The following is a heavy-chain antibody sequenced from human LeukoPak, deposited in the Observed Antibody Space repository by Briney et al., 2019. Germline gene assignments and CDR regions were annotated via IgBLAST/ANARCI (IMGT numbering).Heavy chain of an antibody. CDR1: GFTFSSYW. Sequence: GGSLRLSXAASGFTFSSYWMSWVRQAPGRGLEWVANIKQDGSEKYYVDSVKGRFTISRDNAKNSLYLQMNSLRAEDTAVYYCARDPYAYDILTGRLWGQGTLVTVSS. V-gene: IGHV3-7*01. CDR2: IKQDGSEK. J-gene: IGHJ4*02. CDR3: ARDPYAYDILTGRL. D-gene: IGHD3-9*01.